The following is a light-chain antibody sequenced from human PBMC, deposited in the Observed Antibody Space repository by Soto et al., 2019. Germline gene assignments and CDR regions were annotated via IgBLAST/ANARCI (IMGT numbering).Light chain of an antibody. Sequence: EIVMTPSPATLSVSPVERATLSCRASQSVSSNLAWYQQKPGQAPSLLIYDISARATGIPDRFSGSGSGTEFTLTISSLQPEDFATYYCQQHGQWPITFGQGTRLEIK. V-gene: IGKV3D-15*01. CDR3: QQHGQWPIT. CDR2: DIS. J-gene: IGKJ5*01. CDR1: QSVSSN.